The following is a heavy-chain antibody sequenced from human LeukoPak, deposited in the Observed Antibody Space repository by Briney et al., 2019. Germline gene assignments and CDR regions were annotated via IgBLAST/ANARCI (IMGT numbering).Heavy chain of an antibody. CDR3: ARYSSSSDAFDI. CDR2: INPGDSNT. Sequence: GESLKISCKGSGYSFSTYWIGWVRQMPGKGLEWMGIINPGDSNTRYSPSFQGQVTISADKSISIAYLHWSSLEASDTAMYYCARYSSSSDAFDIWGQGTMVTVSS. D-gene: IGHD6-13*01. CDR1: GYSFSTYW. V-gene: IGHV5-51*01. J-gene: IGHJ3*02.